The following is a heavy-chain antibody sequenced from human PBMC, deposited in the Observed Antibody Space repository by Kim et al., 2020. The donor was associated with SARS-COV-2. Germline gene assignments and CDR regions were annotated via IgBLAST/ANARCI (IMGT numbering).Heavy chain of an antibody. J-gene: IGHJ4*02. V-gene: IGHV3-21*01. CDR2: ISSSSSYI. Sequence: GGSLRLSCAASGFTFSSYSMNWVRQAPGKGLEWVSSISSSSSYIYYADSVKGRFTISRDNAKNSLYLQMNSLRAEDTAVYYCARDSLWGYSYGYDPHLSRIFDYWGQGTLVTVSS. CDR1: GFTFSSYS. D-gene: IGHD5-18*01. CDR3: ARDSLWGYSYGYDPHLSRIFDY.